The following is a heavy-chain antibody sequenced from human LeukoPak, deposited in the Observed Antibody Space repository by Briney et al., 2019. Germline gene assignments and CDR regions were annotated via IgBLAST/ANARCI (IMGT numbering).Heavy chain of an antibody. D-gene: IGHD5-12*01. J-gene: IGHJ4*02. CDR2: IYHSGTT. Sequence: SETLSLTCAVSGYSFSSGYYWGWIRQPPGKGLEWIGNIYHSGTTSYNPSLKSRVTISGDTSKNHFSLNLSSVTAADTAVYFCASKSGYDAGFDYWGQGILVAVSS. V-gene: IGHV4-38-2*01. CDR3: ASKSGYDAGFDY. CDR1: GYSFSSGYY.